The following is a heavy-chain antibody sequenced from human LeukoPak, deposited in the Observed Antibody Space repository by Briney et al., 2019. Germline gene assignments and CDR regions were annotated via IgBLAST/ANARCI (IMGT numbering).Heavy chain of an antibody. Sequence: GGSLRLSCAASGFTVSSNYMSWVRQAPGKGLEWVSVIYSGGSTYYADSVKGRFTISRDNSKNTLYLQMNSLRAEDTAVYYCARSLTGYYDSSGFWGQGTLVTVSS. J-gene: IGHJ4*02. V-gene: IGHV3-53*01. CDR2: IYSGGST. CDR3: ARSLTGYYDSSGF. CDR1: GFTVSSNY. D-gene: IGHD3-22*01.